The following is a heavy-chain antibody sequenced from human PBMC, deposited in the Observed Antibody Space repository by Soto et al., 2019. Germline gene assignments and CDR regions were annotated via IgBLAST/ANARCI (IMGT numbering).Heavy chain of an antibody. CDR1: GFTFGDYA. J-gene: IGHJ4*02. CDR3: TREGTYYYDSSGYSFSDY. Sequence: GGSLRLSCTASGFTFGDYAMSWFRQAPGKGLEWVGFIRSKAYGGTTEYAASVKGRFTISRDDSKSIAYLQMNSLKTEDTAVYYCTREGTYYYDSSGYSFSDYWGQGTLVTVSS. D-gene: IGHD3-22*01. V-gene: IGHV3-49*03. CDR2: IRSKAYGGTT.